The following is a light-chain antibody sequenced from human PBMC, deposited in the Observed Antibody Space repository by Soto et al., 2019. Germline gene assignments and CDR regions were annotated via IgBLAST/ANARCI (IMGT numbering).Light chain of an antibody. J-gene: IGLJ1*01. V-gene: IGLV2-23*01. Sequence: ALTQPASVSGSPGQSITISCTGTSSDVGSYNLVSWYQQHPGKAPKLMIYEGSKRPSGVSNRFSGSKSGNTASLTISGLQAEDEADYYCCSYAGSSTYVFGTVTKLTVL. CDR1: SSDVGSYNL. CDR3: CSYAGSSTYV. CDR2: EGS.